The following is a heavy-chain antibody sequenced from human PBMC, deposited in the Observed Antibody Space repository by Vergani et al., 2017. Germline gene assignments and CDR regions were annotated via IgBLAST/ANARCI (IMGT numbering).Heavy chain of an antibody. CDR3: AKEGEVEMATILPALSLNFDY. D-gene: IGHD5-24*01. J-gene: IGHJ4*02. Sequence: EVQLLESGGGLVQPGGSLRLSCAASGFTFDDYAMHWVRQAPGKGLEWVSGISWNSGSIGYADSVKGRFTISRDNAKNSLYLQMNSLRAEDTALYYCAKEGEVEMATILPALSLNFDYWGQGTLVTVSS. CDR1: GFTFDDYA. V-gene: IGHV3-9*01. CDR2: ISWNSGSI.